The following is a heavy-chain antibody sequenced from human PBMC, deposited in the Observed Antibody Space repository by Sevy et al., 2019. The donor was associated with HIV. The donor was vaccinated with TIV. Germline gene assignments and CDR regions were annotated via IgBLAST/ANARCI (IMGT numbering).Heavy chain of an antibody. CDR3: ARDLIAVAGINWFDP. CDR2: IKQDGTDE. V-gene: IGHV3-7*01. J-gene: IGHJ5*02. CDR1: GFTFSTYW. Sequence: GGSLRLSCAASGFTFSTYWMTWVRQAPGKGLEWVANIKQDGTDEEYVDSVKGRFTISRDNAKNTLYLQMNSLRAEDTAVYYCARDLIAVAGINWFDPWGQGTLVTVSS. D-gene: IGHD6-19*01.